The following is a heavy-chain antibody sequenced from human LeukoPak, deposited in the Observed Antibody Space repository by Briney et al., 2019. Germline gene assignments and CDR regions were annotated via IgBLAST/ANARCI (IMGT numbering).Heavy chain of an antibody. CDR3: ARDHGRKWELLAYFDY. V-gene: IGHV4-34*01. D-gene: IGHD1-26*01. J-gene: IGHJ4*02. CDR1: GGSFSGYY. Sequence: PSETLSLTCAVYGGSFSGYYWSWIRQPPGKGLEWIGEINHSGSTNYNPSLKSRVTISVDTSKNQFSLKLSSVTAADTAVYYCARDHGRKWELLAYFDYWGQGTLVTVSS. CDR2: INHSGST.